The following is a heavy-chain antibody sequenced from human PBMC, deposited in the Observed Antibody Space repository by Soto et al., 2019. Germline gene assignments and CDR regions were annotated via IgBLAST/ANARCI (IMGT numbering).Heavy chain of an antibody. CDR3: ARDGGYSYGYPLDY. J-gene: IGHJ4*02. D-gene: IGHD5-18*01. CDR1: GFTFSSYA. V-gene: IGHV3-48*03. Sequence: PGGSLRLSCAASGFTFSSYAMHWVRQAPGKGLEWVSYISSSGSTIYYADSVKGRFTISRDNAKNSLYLQMNSLRAEDTAVYYCARDGGYSYGYPLDYWGQGTLVTVSS. CDR2: ISSSGSTI.